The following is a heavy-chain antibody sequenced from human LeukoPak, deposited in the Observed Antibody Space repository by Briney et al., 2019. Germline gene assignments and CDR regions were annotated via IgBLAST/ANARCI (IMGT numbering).Heavy chain of an antibody. V-gene: IGHV4-31*03. J-gene: IGHJ5*02. CDR2: IYYSGST. D-gene: IGHD3-22*01. Sequence: PSQTLSLTSTVSGYSISRGYYWGWIRQHPGMGLEWIGYIYYSGSTYYSPSLKSRVTISVDTSQNQFSLKLGSVTAADTAVYYSARELGHYYDSSGFLDPWGQGTLVTVSS. CDR1: GYSISRGYY. CDR3: ARELGHYYDSSGFLDP.